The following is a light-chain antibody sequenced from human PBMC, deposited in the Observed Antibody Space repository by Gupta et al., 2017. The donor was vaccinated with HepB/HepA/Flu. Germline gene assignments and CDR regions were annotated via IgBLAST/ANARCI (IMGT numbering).Light chain of an antibody. Sequence: DVVMTQTPLSSPVTLGQPVSISCRSSQSLLHGHGNIYLNWIQQRPGQPPRLLIHQGSNRSSGVPDRFSGSGAGTEFTLTISRVEAEDVGVYYCMQAKYFPRTFGQGTKVEIK. CDR3: MQAKYFPRT. CDR2: QGS. J-gene: IGKJ1*01. V-gene: IGKV2-24*01. CDR1: QSLLHGHGNIY.